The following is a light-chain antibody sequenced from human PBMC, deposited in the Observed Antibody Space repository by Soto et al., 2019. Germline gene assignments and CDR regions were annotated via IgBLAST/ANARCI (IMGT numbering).Light chain of an antibody. CDR3: SSYTSRSALEV. V-gene: IGLV2-14*01. CDR2: EVT. J-gene: IGLJ1*01. Sequence: SARTQPASVSGSPGQSITSSCTGTSSDVGHYNFVSWYQQHPGKAPKLMIYEVTNRPSGVSNRFSGSKSGNTASLTISGLQAEDEADYYCSSYTSRSALEVFGTGTKVTVL. CDR1: SSDVGHYNF.